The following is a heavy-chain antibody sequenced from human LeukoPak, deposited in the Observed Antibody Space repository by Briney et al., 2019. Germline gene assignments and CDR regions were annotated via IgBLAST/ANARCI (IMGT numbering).Heavy chain of an antibody. Sequence: SETLSLTCTVSGGSISSYYWSWIRQPPGKGLEWIGYIYYSGSTNYNPSLKSRVTISVDTSKNQFSLKLSSVTAADTAVYYCARALLAYDSSGYYYWFDPWGQGTLVTVSS. J-gene: IGHJ5*02. CDR2: IYYSGST. D-gene: IGHD3-22*01. CDR1: GGSISSYY. V-gene: IGHV4-59*08. CDR3: ARALLAYDSSGYYYWFDP.